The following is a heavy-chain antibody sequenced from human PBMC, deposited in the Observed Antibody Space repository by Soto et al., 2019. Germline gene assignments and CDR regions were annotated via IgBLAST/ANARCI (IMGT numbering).Heavy chain of an antibody. CDR2: IKQDGSEK. Sequence: EVQLVESGGGLVQPGGSLRLSCSASGFTFSSYWMYWVRQAPGKGLEWVANIKQDGSEKNYVDSVKGRFTISRDNAKNSLYLQMNSLRAEDSAVYYCARVVSAVRIAFDIWGQGTMLTVSS. V-gene: IGHV3-7*04. J-gene: IGHJ3*02. CDR3: ARVVSAVRIAFDI. D-gene: IGHD6-19*01. CDR1: GFTFSSYW.